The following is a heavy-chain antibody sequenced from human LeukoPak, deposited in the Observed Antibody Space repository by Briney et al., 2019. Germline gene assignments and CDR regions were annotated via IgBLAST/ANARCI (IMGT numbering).Heavy chain of an antibody. J-gene: IGHJ3*02. CDR3: ARPIYSGYDFGRVGGSRRDAFDI. D-gene: IGHD5-12*01. Sequence: SETLSLTCTVSGGSISSGSYYWSWIRQPAGKGLEWIGRIYTSGSTNYNPSLKSRVTISVDTSKNQFSLKLSSVTAADTAVYYCARPIYSGYDFGRVGGSRRDAFDIWGQGTMVTVSS. V-gene: IGHV4-61*02. CDR2: IYTSGST. CDR1: GGSISSGSYY.